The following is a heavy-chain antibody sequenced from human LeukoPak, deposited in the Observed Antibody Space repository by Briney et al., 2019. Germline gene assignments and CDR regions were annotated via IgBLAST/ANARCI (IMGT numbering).Heavy chain of an antibody. CDR3: ATTIAVAGTILDDAFDI. J-gene: IGHJ3*02. Sequence: GGSLRLSCAASGFTVSSNYMSWVRQAPGKGLEWVSVIYSGGSTYYADSVKGRFTISRDNSKNTLHLQMNSLRAEDTAVYYCATTIAVAGTILDDAFDIWGQGTMVTVSS. CDR2: IYSGGST. D-gene: IGHD6-19*01. CDR1: GFTVSSNY. V-gene: IGHV3-53*01.